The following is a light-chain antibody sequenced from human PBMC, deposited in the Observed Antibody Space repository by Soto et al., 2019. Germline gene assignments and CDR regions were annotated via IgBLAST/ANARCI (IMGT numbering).Light chain of an antibody. V-gene: IGLV2-8*01. CDR3: SSYGGSNNLL. CDR1: SRDIGGYDF. J-gene: IGLJ2*01. Sequence: QSALTQPPSASGSPGQSVTISCTGTSRDIGGYDFVSWYQQHPGKAPKLMIYDVFKRPSGVPDRFSGSKSGNTASLTVSGLQADDEADYYCSSYGGSNNLLFGGGTKLNVL. CDR2: DVF.